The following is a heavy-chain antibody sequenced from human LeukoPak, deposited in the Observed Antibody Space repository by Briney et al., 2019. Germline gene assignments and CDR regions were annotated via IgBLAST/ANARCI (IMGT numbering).Heavy chain of an antibody. CDR3: ARGGPSRILYHGRWFDP. D-gene: IGHD2-8*01. Sequence: ASVKVSCKASGYTFTSYDINWVRQATGQGLEWMGWMNPNSGNTGYAQKFQGRVTITRNTSISTAYMELSSLRSEDTAVYYCARGGPSRILYHGRWFDPWGQGTLVTVSS. CDR2: MNPNSGNT. J-gene: IGHJ5*02. CDR1: GYTFTSYD. V-gene: IGHV1-8*03.